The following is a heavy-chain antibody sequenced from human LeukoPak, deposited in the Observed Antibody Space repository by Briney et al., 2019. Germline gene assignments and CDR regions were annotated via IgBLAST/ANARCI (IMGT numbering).Heavy chain of an antibody. D-gene: IGHD1-14*01. Sequence: GGSLRLSCAASGLTFSSHWMHWVRQAPGKGLEWVSFIYSGGGTYYADSVKGRFTISRDSSKNTLHLQMNSLRAEDTAVYYCARRPGNWGQGTLVTVSS. CDR1: GLTFSSHW. CDR3: ARRPGN. V-gene: IGHV3-53*01. J-gene: IGHJ4*02. CDR2: IYSGGGT.